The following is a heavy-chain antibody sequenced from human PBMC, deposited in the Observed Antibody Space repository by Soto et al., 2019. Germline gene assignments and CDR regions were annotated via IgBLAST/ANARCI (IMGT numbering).Heavy chain of an antibody. CDR2: ISGSGGST. D-gene: IGHD3-9*01. Sequence: GGSLRLSCAASGFTFSSYAMSWVRQAPGKGLEWVSAISGSGGSTYYADSVKGRFTISRDNSKNTLYLQMNSLRAEDTAVYYCAKTADKLEYYYYGMDVWGQGTTVTVSS. J-gene: IGHJ6*02. V-gene: IGHV3-23*01. CDR1: GFTFSSYA. CDR3: AKTADKLEYYYYGMDV.